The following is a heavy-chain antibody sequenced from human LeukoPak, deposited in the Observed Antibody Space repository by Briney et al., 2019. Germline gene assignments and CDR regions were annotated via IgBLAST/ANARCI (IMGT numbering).Heavy chain of an antibody. D-gene: IGHD5-18*01. CDR3: ARLGYSYGYVRWFDP. CDR2: IYSSGST. CDR1: GGSISNYY. J-gene: IGHJ5*02. Sequence: SETLSLTCSVSGGSISNYYWSWIRQPPGKGLEWIGYIYSSGSTNYNPSLKSRVTLSVDPSKSQFSLKLSSVTAADTAVYYCARLGYSYGYVRWFDPWGQGTLVTVSS. V-gene: IGHV4-59*08.